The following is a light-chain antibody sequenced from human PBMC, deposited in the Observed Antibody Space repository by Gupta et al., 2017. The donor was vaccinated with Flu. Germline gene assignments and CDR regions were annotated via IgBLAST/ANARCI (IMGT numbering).Light chain of an antibody. CDR1: NIGRET. V-gene: IGLV3-21*02. Sequence: NNIGRETVHWYQQKPDQAPVLVVCDGRDPPSGIPDRFSGSNSGDTATLTISGVEAGDEADYCCQVWGTSSDHWVFGGGTMLTVL. CDR3: QVWGTSSDHWV. J-gene: IGLJ3*02. CDR2: DGR.